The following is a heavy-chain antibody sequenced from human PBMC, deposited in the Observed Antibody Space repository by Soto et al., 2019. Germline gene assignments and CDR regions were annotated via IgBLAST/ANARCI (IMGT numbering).Heavy chain of an antibody. Sequence: QITLKESGPTLVKPTQTLTLTCTFSGFSFSTSGVGVGWIRQPPGKALEWLALIYWNDDKRYSPSLQSRLTITKDTSKNQVVLTMTNMDPVDTATYYCVSGSFPNWFDPWGQGTLVTVSS. CDR2: IYWNDDK. CDR1: GFSFSTSGVG. J-gene: IGHJ5*02. V-gene: IGHV2-5*01. D-gene: IGHD3-10*01. CDR3: VSGSFPNWFDP.